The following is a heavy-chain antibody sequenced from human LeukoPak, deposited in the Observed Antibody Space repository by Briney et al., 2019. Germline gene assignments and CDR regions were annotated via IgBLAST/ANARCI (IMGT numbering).Heavy chain of an antibody. J-gene: IGHJ4*02. V-gene: IGHV3-33*01. Sequence: GGSLRLSCEASGFTFSSYGMHWVRQAPGKGLEWVAVIWYDGSDKYYADSVKGRFSISRDNSKNTLYLQMNSLRAEDTAAYYCARELPPVVNFYFDSWGQGTLVTVPS. CDR1: GFTFSSYG. D-gene: IGHD3-22*01. CDR2: IWYDGSDK. CDR3: ARELPPVVNFYFDS.